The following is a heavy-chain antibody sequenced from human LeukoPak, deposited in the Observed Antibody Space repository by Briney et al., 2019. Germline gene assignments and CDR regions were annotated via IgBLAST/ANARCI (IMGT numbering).Heavy chain of an antibody. Sequence: GGSLRLSCAASGFTFRKYWMQWVRQAPGKGLVWVSRINSDGSSPTHADSVKGRFTISRDNAKNTLYLQMNSLRAEDTAVYYCASAYEQGYTYSYGSWGQGTLVTVSS. J-gene: IGHJ4*02. CDR2: INSDGSSP. CDR3: ASAYEQGYTYSYGS. D-gene: IGHD5-18*01. V-gene: IGHV3-74*01. CDR1: GFTFRKYW.